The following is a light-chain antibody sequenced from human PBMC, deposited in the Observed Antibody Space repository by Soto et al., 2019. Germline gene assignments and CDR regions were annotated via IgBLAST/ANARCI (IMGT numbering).Light chain of an antibody. CDR2: RAS. Sequence: EMVMTQSPATLSVSPGERASLSCTASHYVYSNVSCFQQRPGQAPRLLIYRASTGATGTPARFSGSGSGTEFTLTITSLQSEDFALYYCQQYHNLWTFGQGTKVDIK. J-gene: IGKJ1*01. V-gene: IGKV3-15*01. CDR3: QQYHNLWT. CDR1: HYVYSN.